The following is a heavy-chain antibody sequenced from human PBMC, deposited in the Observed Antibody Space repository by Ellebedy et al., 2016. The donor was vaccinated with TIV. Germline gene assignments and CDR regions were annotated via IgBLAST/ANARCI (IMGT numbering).Heavy chain of an antibody. CDR2: IDSGSRTI. CDR1: GFPLSGYS. V-gene: IGHV3-48*01. J-gene: IGHJ4*02. D-gene: IGHD3-16*01. Sequence: GESLKISCAAFGFPLSGYSMNWVRQAPGKGLEWLSHIDSGSRTIYYADSVKGRFTISRDNSTNTLYLQMNSLRAEDTAVCYCAKDQPPRLRALFDYWGQGTLVTVSS. CDR3: AKDQPPRLRALFDY.